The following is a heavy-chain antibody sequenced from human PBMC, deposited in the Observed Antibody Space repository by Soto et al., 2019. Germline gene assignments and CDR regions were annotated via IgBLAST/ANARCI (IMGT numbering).Heavy chain of an antibody. CDR3: AGVYYYGSGSYGP. CDR1: GGSISSGGYS. D-gene: IGHD3-10*01. CDR2: IYRSGST. J-gene: IGHJ5*02. Sequence: SETLSLTCAVSGGSISSGGYSWSWIRQPPGKGLEWIGYIYRSGSTYYNPSLKSRVTISVDRSKNQFSLKLSSVTAADTAVYYCAGVYYYGSGSYGPWGQGSLVTVSS. V-gene: IGHV4-30-2*01.